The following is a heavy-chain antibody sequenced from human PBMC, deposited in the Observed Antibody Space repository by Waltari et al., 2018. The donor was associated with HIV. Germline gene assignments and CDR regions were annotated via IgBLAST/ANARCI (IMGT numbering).Heavy chain of an antibody. CDR2: IIPIFGTA. CDR1: GGTFSSYA. D-gene: IGHD1-26*01. Sequence: QVQLVQSGAEVKKPGSSVKVSCKASGGTFSSYAISWVRPAPGQGLEGMGGIIPIFGTANYAQKFQGRVTSTADESTSTAYMELSSLRSEDTAVYYCARRGIVGAIPYFDYWGQGTLVTVAS. V-gene: IGHV1-69*01. J-gene: IGHJ4*02. CDR3: ARRGIVGAIPYFDY.